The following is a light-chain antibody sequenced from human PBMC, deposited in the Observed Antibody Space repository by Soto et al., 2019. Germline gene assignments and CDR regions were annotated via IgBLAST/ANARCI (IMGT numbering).Light chain of an antibody. CDR1: QRISGY. V-gene: IGKV3-11*01. CDR3: QQRSNWPWT. CDR2: DAS. Sequence: EIVLTQSPATLSLSPGARAPLSCRASQRISGYLGWYQQNPGQAPRLLIYDASNRATGIPVRFSGSGSGTDYTLTITNLEPEDFAIYYCQQRSNWPWTFGQGTKVDI. J-gene: IGKJ1*01.